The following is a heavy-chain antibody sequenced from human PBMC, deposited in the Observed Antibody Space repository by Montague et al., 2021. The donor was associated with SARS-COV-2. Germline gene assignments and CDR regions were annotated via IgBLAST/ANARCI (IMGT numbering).Heavy chain of an antibody. Sequence: SETLSLTCTVYGGTISTFFWPRTRSPPGTGLDWIGLISHTGSTNSNPSPKSRVAISVDTSKNQFSLKLTSVTAADTAFYYCARINPTGVDFWGQGTLVTVSS. D-gene: IGHD1-14*01. V-gene: IGHV4-59*12. J-gene: IGHJ4*02. CDR2: ISHTGST. CDR1: GGTISTFF. CDR3: ARINPTGVDF.